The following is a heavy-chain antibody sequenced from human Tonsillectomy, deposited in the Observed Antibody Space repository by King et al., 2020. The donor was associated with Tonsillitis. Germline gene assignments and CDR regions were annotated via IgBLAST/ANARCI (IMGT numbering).Heavy chain of an antibody. CDR1: GFVFDDYA. D-gene: IGHD1-26*01. V-gene: IGHV3-9*01. J-gene: IGHJ4*02. CDR2: IDWNSGIV. CDR3: AKDMASLGWELHGLDY. Sequence: DVQLVESGGGLVQPGRSLRLSCAASGFVFDDYAMHWVRQAPGKGLEWVSGIDWNSGIVACADSVKGRLTISRDNAKNSLYLQMNSLRAEDTALYYCAKDMASLGWELHGLDYWGQGTLVIVSS.